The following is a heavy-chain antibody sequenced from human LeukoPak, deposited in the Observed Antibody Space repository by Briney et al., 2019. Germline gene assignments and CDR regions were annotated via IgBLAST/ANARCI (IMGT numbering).Heavy chain of an antibody. V-gene: IGHV4-4*07. CDR1: GGSISSYY. D-gene: IGHD1-26*01. J-gene: IGHJ6*03. CDR3: ARVHSGSYYSALGYYYYYMDV. Sequence: SETLSLTCTVSGGSISSYYWSWIRQPAGKGLEWIGRIYTSGSTNYNPSLKSRVTMSVDTSKNQFSLKLSSVTAADTAVYYCARVHSGSYYSALGYYYYYMDVWGKGTTVTVSS. CDR2: IYTSGST.